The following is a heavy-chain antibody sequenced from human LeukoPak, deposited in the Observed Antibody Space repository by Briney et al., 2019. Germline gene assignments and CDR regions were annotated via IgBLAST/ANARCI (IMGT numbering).Heavy chain of an antibody. CDR2: IWYDGSNS. J-gene: IGHJ4*02. CDR3: AKDRDYYDSSGCDY. D-gene: IGHD3-22*01. CDR1: GFRFSSTG. V-gene: IGHV3-30*02. Sequence: PGGSLRLSCAASGFRFSSTGMHWVRQAPGKGLQWVALIWYDGSNSVYADSVKGRFTISRDNSKNTLYLQMNSLRAEDTAVYYCAKDRDYYDSSGCDYWGQGTLVTVSS.